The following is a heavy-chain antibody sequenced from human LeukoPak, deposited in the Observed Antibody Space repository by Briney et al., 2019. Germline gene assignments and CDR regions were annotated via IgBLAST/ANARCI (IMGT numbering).Heavy chain of an antibody. V-gene: IGHV3-30*04. CDR3: AREIYGYFDY. D-gene: IGHD4-17*01. CDR1: GFTFTNYA. CDR2: ISYDETNK. Sequence: GGSLRLSCAASGFTFTNYAMHWVRQAPGKGLEWVAVISYDETNKYYEDSVKGRFTISRDSSKNTLYLQMSSLRDEDTAVYYCAREIYGYFDYWGQGTLVTVSS. J-gene: IGHJ4*02.